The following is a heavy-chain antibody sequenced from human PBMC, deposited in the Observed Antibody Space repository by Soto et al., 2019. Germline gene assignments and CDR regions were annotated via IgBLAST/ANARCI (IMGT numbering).Heavy chain of an antibody. CDR2: TNTGGTT. D-gene: IGHD1-26*01. Sequence: EVQVLATGGGLIQPGGSLRLSCADSGFTVNSNYMSWVRQAPGEGLQWVSITNTGGTTYYADSVKGRFTVSRDNSKNTLYLQMNSLRAEGTAVYYCAKGDGFILAVWGQGTTVSVSS. CDR3: AKGDGFILAV. CDR1: GFTVNSNY. J-gene: IGHJ6*02. V-gene: IGHV3-53*02.